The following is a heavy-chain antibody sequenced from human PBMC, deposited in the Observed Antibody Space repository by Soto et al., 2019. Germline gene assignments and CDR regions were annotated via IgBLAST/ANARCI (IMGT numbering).Heavy chain of an antibody. CDR3: ARQVRGFPLLDH. CDR1: GGTFSSYT. J-gene: IGHJ5*02. Sequence: QVQLVQSGAEVKKPGSSVKVSCKASGGTFSSYTISWVRQAPGQGLEWMGRIIPILGIANYAQKFQGRVTITADKSTGTAYSELSSLRAEDTAVYYWARQVRGFPLLDHWGQGTLVAVSS. CDR2: IIPILGIA. D-gene: IGHD3-10*01. V-gene: IGHV1-69*02.